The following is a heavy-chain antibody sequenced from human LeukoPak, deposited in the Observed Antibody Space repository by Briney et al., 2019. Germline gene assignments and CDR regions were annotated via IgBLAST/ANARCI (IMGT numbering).Heavy chain of an antibody. CDR1: GFTLDDYA. J-gene: IGHJ6*03. CDR3: AKDQERVIVVVPAAPPTGYYMDV. V-gene: IGHV3-9*01. D-gene: IGHD2-2*01. CDR2: IGWDRDIL. Sequence: GGSLRLSCAASGFTLDDYAMVWVRQAPGKGLEWVSTIGWDRDILAYADSVKGRFTISRDNSKNTLYLQMNSLRAEDTAVYYCAKDQERVIVVVPAAPPTGYYMDVWGKGTTVTVSS.